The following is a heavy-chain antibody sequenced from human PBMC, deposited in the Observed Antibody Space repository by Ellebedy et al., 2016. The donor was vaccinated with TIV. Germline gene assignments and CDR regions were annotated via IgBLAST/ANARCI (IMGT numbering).Heavy chain of an antibody. CDR2: MYHSGNT. J-gene: IGHJ4*02. Sequence: SETLSLTXTVSGYSISSGYYWGWIRQPPGKGLEWIGYMYHSGNTYYNPSLKSRVTISADTSKNQFSLKVTSVTAADTAIYYCARYYNDVSGYSLDYWGQGTLVTVSA. D-gene: IGHD3-22*01. CDR3: ARYYNDVSGYSLDY. CDR1: GYSISSGYY. V-gene: IGHV4-38-2*02.